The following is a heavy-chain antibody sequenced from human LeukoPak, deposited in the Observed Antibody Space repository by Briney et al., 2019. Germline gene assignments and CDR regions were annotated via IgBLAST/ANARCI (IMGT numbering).Heavy chain of an antibody. CDR1: GFTFSSYE. D-gene: IGHD3-22*01. CDR3: ARAVYYYDSSGYYPPLGFDY. CDR2: IYYSGST. V-gene: IGHV4-39*07. Sequence: GSLRLSCAASGFTFSSYEMNWVRQAPGKGLEWIGSIYYSGSTYYNPSLKSRVTISVDTSKNQFSLKLSSVTAADTAVYYCARAVYYYDSSGYYPPLGFDYWGQGTLVTVSS. J-gene: IGHJ4*02.